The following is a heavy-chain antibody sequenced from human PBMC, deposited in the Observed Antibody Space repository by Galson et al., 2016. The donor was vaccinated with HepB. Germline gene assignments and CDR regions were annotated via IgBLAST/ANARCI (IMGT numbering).Heavy chain of an antibody. J-gene: IGHJ6*02. V-gene: IGHV3-23*01. CDR2: ISGSGGST. Sequence: SLRLSCAASGFTFSSYAMSWVRQAPGKGLEWVSAISGSGGSTYYADSVKGRFTISRDNSKNTLYLQMNSLRAEDTAVYYCAKDLGFLEWLFFDSYYYYGMDGLGQGNTVTVAS. CDR3: AKDLGFLEWLFFDSYYYYGMDG. CDR1: GFTFSSYA. D-gene: IGHD3-3*01.